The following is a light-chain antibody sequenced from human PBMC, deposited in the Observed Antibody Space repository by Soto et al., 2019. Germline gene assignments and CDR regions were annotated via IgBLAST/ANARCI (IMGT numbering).Light chain of an antibody. V-gene: IGKV1-5*03. Sequence: DIQMTQSPSTLSASVEDRVTITCRASQSISSWLAWYQQKPGKAPKLLIYKASSLESGVPSRFSGSGSGTEFTLTISSLQADDFATYYCHHYNNARCTFGQGTKLEIK. CDR1: QSISSW. J-gene: IGKJ2*02. CDR2: KAS. CDR3: HHYNNARCT.